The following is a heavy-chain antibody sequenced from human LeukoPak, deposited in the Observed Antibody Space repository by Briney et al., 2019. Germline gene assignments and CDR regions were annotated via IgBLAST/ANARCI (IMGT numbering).Heavy chain of an antibody. Sequence: PGGSLRLSCAASGFTFSSYAMSWVRQAPGKGLEWVSAISGSGGSTYYADSVKGRFTISRDNSKNTLYLQMNSLRAEDTAVYYCAKDHYDYVWGSYRYFFELYFDYWGQGTLVTVSS. D-gene: IGHD3-16*02. J-gene: IGHJ4*02. CDR2: ISGSGGST. CDR3: AKDHYDYVWGSYRYFFELYFDY. V-gene: IGHV3-23*01. CDR1: GFTFSSYA.